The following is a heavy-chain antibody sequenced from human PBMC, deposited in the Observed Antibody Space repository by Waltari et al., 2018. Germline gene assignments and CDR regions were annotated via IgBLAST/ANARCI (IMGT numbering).Heavy chain of an antibody. Sequence: EVQLVESGGGLVQPGGSLRLSCAASGFTFSSYWMSWVRQAPGKGLAWVANIKQDGSEKYYVDSVKGRFTISRDNAKNSLYLQMTSLRAEDTAVYYCARAEGMVLGVYYYYMDGWGKGTTVTVSS. CDR3: ARAEGMVLGVYYYYMDG. V-gene: IGHV3-7*01. J-gene: IGHJ6*03. CDR2: IKQDGSEK. CDR1: GFTFSSYW. D-gene: IGHD2-8*02.